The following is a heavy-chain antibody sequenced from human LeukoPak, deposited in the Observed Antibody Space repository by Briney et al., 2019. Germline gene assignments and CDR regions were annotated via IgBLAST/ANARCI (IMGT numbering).Heavy chain of an antibody. J-gene: IGHJ4*02. Sequence: SETLSLTCAVYGGSFSGYYWSWIRQPPGKGLEWIGEINHSGSTNYNPSLKSRVTISVDTSKNQFSLKLSSVTAADTAVYYCARALYVTMVRGVIDWGQGTLVTVSS. CDR1: GGSFSGYY. V-gene: IGHV4-34*01. D-gene: IGHD3-10*01. CDR2: INHSGST. CDR3: ARALYVTMVRGVID.